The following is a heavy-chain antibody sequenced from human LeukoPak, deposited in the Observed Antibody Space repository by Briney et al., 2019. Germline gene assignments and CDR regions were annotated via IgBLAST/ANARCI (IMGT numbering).Heavy chain of an antibody. J-gene: IGHJ4*02. CDR1: GFTFSTYW. CDR2: IKQDGSEK. Sequence: PGGSLRLSCAASGFTFSTYWMSWVRQAPGNVLEWVGIIKQDGSEKYYVDSVKGRFTISIDNAKNSLYLQMNSLRAEDTAVYYCARDEFLGGQGTLVTVSS. V-gene: IGHV3-7*01. D-gene: IGHD3-3*01. CDR3: ARDEFL.